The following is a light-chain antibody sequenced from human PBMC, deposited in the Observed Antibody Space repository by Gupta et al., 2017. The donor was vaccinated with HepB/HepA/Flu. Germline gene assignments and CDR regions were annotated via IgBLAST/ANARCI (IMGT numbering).Light chain of an antibody. CDR3: MEAVQTAHT. J-gene: IGKJ2*01. Sequence: DIVMTQSPLSLPVTPGEPASISCRSSQSLLHSNGYNYLDWYLQKPVQSPQLLIYLGSNRASGLRDRSSGRGPASHFTLKIRRVKVEHVRVYYSMEAVQTAHTFGEGTKVEIK. V-gene: IGKV2-28*01. CDR1: QSLLHSNGYNY. CDR2: LGS.